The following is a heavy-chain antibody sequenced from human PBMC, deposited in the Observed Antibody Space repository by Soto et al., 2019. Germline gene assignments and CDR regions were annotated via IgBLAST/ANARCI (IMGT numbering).Heavy chain of an antibody. Sequence: QVQLVQSGAEVKKPGSSVKVSCKASGGTFSSYAINWVRHAPGQGLEWMGGIIRIFGTPDYAQRFQGRVTITADESTSTAYMELSSLRSEDTAVYYCARHGSNEYYYYGMDVWGQGTTVTVSS. CDR1: GGTFSSYA. D-gene: IGHD3-10*01. CDR3: ARHGSNEYYYYGMDV. J-gene: IGHJ6*02. V-gene: IGHV1-69*12. CDR2: IIRIFGTP.